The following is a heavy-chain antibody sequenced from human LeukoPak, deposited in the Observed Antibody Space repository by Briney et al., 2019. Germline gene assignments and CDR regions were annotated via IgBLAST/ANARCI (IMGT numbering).Heavy chain of an antibody. CDR2: IYYSGST. D-gene: IGHD3-10*01. Sequence: SETLSLTCTVSGGSISSSSYYWGWIRQPPGKGLEWIGSIYYSGSTYYNPSLKSRVTISVDTSKNQFSLKLSSVTAADTAVYYCARRNYYGSGSYYSPDARIYNWFDPWGQGTLVTVSS. CDR1: GGSISSSSYY. CDR3: ARRNYYGSGSYYSPDARIYNWFDP. J-gene: IGHJ5*02. V-gene: IGHV4-39*01.